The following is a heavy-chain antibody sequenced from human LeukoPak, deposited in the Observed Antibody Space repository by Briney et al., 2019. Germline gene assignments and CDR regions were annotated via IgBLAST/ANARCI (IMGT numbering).Heavy chain of an antibody. D-gene: IGHD1-26*01. V-gene: IGHV4-30-2*01. CDR3: ARQGGIHGGKAFDY. CDR1: GGSISSGGYS. CDR2: IYHSGST. Sequence: SQTLSLTCAVSGGSISSGGYSWSWIRQPPGKGLEWIGYIYHSGSTYYNPSLKSRVTISADKSISTAYLQWSSLKASDTAMYYCARQGGIHGGKAFDYWGQGTLVTVSS. J-gene: IGHJ4*02.